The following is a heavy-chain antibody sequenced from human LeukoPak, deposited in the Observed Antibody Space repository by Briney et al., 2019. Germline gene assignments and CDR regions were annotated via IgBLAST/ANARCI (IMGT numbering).Heavy chain of an antibody. D-gene: IGHD1-1*01. V-gene: IGHV4-59*02. Sequence: SETLALTCTVSGSSVSGYYWGWIRQPPGKEPEWIGYIYYSGSTNYHPSLKSRVTISVDTSKNQFSLKLSSVTAEDTGFYYCARVGTGTIDYWGQGTLVTVSS. CDR3: ARVGTGTIDY. CDR1: GSSVSGYY. CDR2: IYYSGST. J-gene: IGHJ4*02.